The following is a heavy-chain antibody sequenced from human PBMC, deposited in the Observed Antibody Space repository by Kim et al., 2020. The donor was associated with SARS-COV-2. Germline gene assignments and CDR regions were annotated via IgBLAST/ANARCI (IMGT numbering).Heavy chain of an antibody. D-gene: IGHD2-21*01. Sequence: RFTISRDNSKNTLYLQMNSLRAEDTAVYYCAKDWVGVSGDRLHYYYGMDVWGQGTTVTVSS. CDR3: AKDWVGVSGDRLHYYYGMDV. J-gene: IGHJ6*02. V-gene: IGHV3-23*01.